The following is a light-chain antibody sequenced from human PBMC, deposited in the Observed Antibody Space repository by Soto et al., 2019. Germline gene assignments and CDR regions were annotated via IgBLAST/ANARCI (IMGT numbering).Light chain of an antibody. Sequence: QAVVTQPPSVSGPPGQKGTISCSGTSTNIGNNYISWYQHLPGTAPQLLIYDNSERPSGIPDRFSGSKSGTSATLGITGLETGDEADYCCGTWDSSLRAGVFGGGTKVTVL. CDR2: DNS. J-gene: IGLJ2*01. CDR3: GTWDSSLRAGV. V-gene: IGLV1-51*01. CDR1: STNIGNNY.